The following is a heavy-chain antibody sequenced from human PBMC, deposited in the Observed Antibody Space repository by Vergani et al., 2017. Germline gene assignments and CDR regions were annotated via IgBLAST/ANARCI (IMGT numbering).Heavy chain of an antibody. CDR2: ISYDGSNK. CDR1: GFTFSSYG. J-gene: IGHJ6*03. V-gene: IGHV3-30*18. CDR3: AKAGIAVAGTGYYYYMDV. D-gene: IGHD6-19*01. Sequence: QVQLVESGGGVVQPWRSLRLSCAASGFTFSSYGMHWVRQAPGKGLEWVAVISYDGSNKYYADSVKGRFTISRDNSKNTLYLQMNSLRAEDTAVYYCAKAGIAVAGTGYYYYMDVWGKGTTVTVSS.